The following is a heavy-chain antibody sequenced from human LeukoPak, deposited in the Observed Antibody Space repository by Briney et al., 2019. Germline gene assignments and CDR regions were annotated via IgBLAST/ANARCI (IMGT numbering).Heavy chain of an antibody. CDR2: IYSGGST. CDR1: GFTVSSNY. D-gene: IGHD3-10*01. V-gene: IGHV3-66*01. Sequence: PGGSLRLSCAASGFTVSSNYMSWVRQAPGKGLEWVSVIYSGGSTYYADSVKGRFTISRDNSKNTLYLQMNSLRAEDTAVYYCAKARSGVLWFGELSGPKDYGMDVWGQGTTVTVSS. CDR3: AKARSGVLWFGELSGPKDYGMDV. J-gene: IGHJ6*02.